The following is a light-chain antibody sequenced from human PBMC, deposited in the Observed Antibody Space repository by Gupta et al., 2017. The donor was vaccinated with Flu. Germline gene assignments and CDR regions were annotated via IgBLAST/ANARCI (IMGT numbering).Light chain of an antibody. CDR2: AAS. J-gene: IGKJ5*01. CDR1: QSISSY. Sequence: DIQMTQSPSSLSASVGDRVTITCRASQSISSYLNWYQQKPGKAPKLLIYAASSLQSGVTSRFSGSGDATDFTLTSSRRQHEDFANYYGQQSYSTNTFGQGTLLEIK. CDR3: QQSYSTNT. V-gene: IGKV1-39*01.